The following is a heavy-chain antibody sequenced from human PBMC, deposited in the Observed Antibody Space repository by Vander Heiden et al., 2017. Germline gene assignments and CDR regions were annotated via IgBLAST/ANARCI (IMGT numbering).Heavy chain of an antibody. CDR1: GFTFSSYS. CDR2: ISSSSSYT. J-gene: IGHJ4*02. D-gene: IGHD3-22*01. V-gene: IGHV3-21*01. Sequence: EVQLVESGGGLVKPGGSLRLSCAASGFTFSSYSMNWVRQAPGKGLEWVSSISSSSSYTYYADSVKGRFTISRDNAKNSLYLQMNSLRAEDTAVYYCARVKYYYDSSGPDYWGQGTLVTVSS. CDR3: ARVKYYYDSSGPDY.